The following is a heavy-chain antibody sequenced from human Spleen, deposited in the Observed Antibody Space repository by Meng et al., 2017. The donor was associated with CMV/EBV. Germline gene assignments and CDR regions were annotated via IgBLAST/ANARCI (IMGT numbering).Heavy chain of an antibody. J-gene: IGHJ5*01. D-gene: IGHD1-26*01. V-gene: IGHV3-11*04. CDR2: ISSSGSII. Sequence: CAATGFPFRDNYMTWIRQAQGKGLEWLSHISSSGSIIYYADSVKGRFTISRDNAKESLYLQMNSLRAEDTAVYYCARDFSAVHNWLDSWGQGTLVTVSS. CDR1: GFPFRDNY. CDR3: ARDFSAVHNWLDS.